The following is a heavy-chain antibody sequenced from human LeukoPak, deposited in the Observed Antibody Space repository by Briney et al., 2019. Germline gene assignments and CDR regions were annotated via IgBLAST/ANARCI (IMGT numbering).Heavy chain of an antibody. V-gene: IGHV4-34*01. Sequence: SETLSPTCAVYGGSFSGYYWSWIRQPPGKGLEWIGEINHSGSTNYNPSLKSRVTISVDTSKNQFSLKLSSVTAADTAVYYCARRTMAWFGESYYYYYMDVWGKGTTVTISS. J-gene: IGHJ6*03. D-gene: IGHD3-10*01. CDR1: GGSFSGYY. CDR2: INHSGST. CDR3: ARRTMAWFGESYYYYYMDV.